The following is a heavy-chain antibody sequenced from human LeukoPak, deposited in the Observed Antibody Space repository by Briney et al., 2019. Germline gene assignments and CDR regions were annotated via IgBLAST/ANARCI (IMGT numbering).Heavy chain of an antibody. CDR1: GFTFRSYS. Sequence: GGSLRLSCAGSGFTFRSYSMNWVRQAPGKGLEWVSYISTSDSTIYYADSVKGRFTISRDNAKNSLYLQMNSLRAEDTAVYYCARERGSKCFDYWGQGTLVTVSS. CDR2: ISTSDSTI. J-gene: IGHJ4*02. D-gene: IGHD3-10*01. CDR3: ARERGSKCFDY. V-gene: IGHV3-48*04.